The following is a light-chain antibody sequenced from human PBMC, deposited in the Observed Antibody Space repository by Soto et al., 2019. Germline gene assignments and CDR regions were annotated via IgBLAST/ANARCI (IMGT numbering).Light chain of an antibody. CDR2: QTS. CDR3: HQRQSWPRT. V-gene: IGKV3-11*01. J-gene: IGKJ1*01. Sequence: VLTQSPGTLSLSTGERATLSCRASQSVSSNLAWHQQRPGQSPRLLIYQTSLRVAGIPARFSASGSGTDFTLTISDVQPEDFALYYCHQRQSWPRTFGQGTKVDIK. CDR1: QSVSSN.